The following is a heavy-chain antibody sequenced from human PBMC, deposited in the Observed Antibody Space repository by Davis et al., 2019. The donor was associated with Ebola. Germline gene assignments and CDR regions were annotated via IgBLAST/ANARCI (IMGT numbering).Heavy chain of an antibody. V-gene: IGHV1-2*04. J-gene: IGHJ4*02. CDR2: INPNSGGT. Sequence: AASVKVSCKASGGTFSSYAISWVRQAPGQGLEWMGWINPNSGGTNYAQKFQGWVTMTRDTSISTAYMELSRLRSDDTAVYYCARGDREFDYYFDYWGQGTLVTVSS. CDR3: ARGDREFDYYFDY. CDR1: GGTFSSYA. D-gene: IGHD3-10*01.